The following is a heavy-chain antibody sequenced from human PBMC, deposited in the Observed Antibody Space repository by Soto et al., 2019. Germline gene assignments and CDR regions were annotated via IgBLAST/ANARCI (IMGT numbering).Heavy chain of an antibody. J-gene: IGHJ6*03. CDR2: IWYDGSNK. V-gene: IGHV3-33*01. CDR1: GFTFSSYG. D-gene: IGHD2-15*01. CDR3: ARDLGEEYCSGGSCSAYYYYMDV. Sequence: GGSLRLSCAASGFTFSSYGMHWVRQAPGKGLEWVAVIWYDGSNKYYADSVKGRFTISRDNSKNTLYLQMNSLRAEDTAVYYCARDLGEEYCSGGSCSAYYYYMDVWGKGTTVTVSS.